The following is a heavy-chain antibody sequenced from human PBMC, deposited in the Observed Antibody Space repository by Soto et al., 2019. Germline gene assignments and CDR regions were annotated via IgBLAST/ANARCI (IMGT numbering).Heavy chain of an antibody. D-gene: IGHD3-22*01. J-gene: IGHJ4*02. V-gene: IGHV1-46*01. Sequence: GASVKVSCKASGDTFTSYYMHWVRQAPGQGLEWMGIINPNGGSTNYAQKFQGRVTMTTDTSTSTACMELSSLRSDDTAVYYCARDDQYYYDSSGYCDYWGQGTLVTVSS. CDR3: ARDDQYYYDSSGYCDY. CDR2: INPNGGST. CDR1: GDTFTSYY.